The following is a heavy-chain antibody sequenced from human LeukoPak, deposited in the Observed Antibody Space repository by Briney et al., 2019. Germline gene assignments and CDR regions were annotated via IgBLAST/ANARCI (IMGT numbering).Heavy chain of an antibody. V-gene: IGHV4-4*07. J-gene: IGHJ4*02. CDR1: GGSISSYY. Sequence: SETLSLTCTVSGGSISSYYWSWIRQPAGKGLEWIGRIYTSGSTNYNPSLKSRVTMSVDPSKNQSSLKLSSVTAADTAVYYCARMTWIQLWIYFDYWGQGTLVTVSS. CDR2: IYTSGST. CDR3: ARMTWIQLWIYFDY. D-gene: IGHD5-18*01.